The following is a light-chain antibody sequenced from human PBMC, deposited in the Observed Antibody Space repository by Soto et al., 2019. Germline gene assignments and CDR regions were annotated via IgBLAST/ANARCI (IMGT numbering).Light chain of an antibody. Sequence: QSALTQPRSVSGSPGQSVTISCTGTSTDVGGDNYVYWYQQHPGKVPKLMLYDISKRPSGVPDRFSGSKSGNTASLTISGLQAEDEADYYCCSYAGRDSLYVFGSGTKLTVL. V-gene: IGLV2-11*01. CDR2: DIS. CDR1: STDVGGDNY. J-gene: IGLJ1*01. CDR3: CSYAGRDSLYV.